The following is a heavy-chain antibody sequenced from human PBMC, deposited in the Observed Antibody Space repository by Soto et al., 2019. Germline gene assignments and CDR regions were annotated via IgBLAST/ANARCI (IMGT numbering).Heavy chain of an antibody. V-gene: IGHV1-18*01. Sequence: ASVKVSCKASGYTFTSYGISWVRQAPGQGLEWMGWISAYNGNTNYAQKLQGRVTMTTDTSTSTAYMELRSLRSDDTAVYYCARDPIPNYYGSGSPHWYYGMDVWGQGTTVTVS. CDR2: ISAYNGNT. CDR3: ARDPIPNYYGSGSPHWYYGMDV. J-gene: IGHJ6*02. CDR1: GYTFTSYG. D-gene: IGHD3-10*01.